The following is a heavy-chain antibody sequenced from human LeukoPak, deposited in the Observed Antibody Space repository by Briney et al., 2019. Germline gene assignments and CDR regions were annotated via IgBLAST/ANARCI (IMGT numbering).Heavy chain of an antibody. CDR2: ISYKEDAK. V-gene: IGHV3-30*18. CDR3: AKEYSRNWSYWHFDL. J-gene: IGHJ2*01. Sequence: GGSLRLSCAASGFTFSSYAMSWVRQAPGKGLEWVAVISYKEDAKIYADSVKGRFTISRDNSKNALYLQMDSLRAEDTALYYCAKEYSRNWSYWHFDLWGRGTLVTVSS. CDR1: GFTFSSYA. D-gene: IGHD6-13*01.